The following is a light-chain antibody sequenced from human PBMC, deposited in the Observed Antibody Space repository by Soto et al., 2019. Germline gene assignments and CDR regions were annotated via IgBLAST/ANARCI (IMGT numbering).Light chain of an antibody. CDR2: EVN. CDR1: SSDVGAYNY. V-gene: IGLV2-14*01. Sequence: QSALTQPASVSGSPGQSITISCTGTSSDVGAYNYVSWYQQHPGKAPKLMIYEVNNRPSGVSNRFSGSKSGNTASLTISGLQPEDEADYYCSSYTGGSTRVFGGGTKLTVL. CDR3: SSYTGGSTRV. J-gene: IGLJ3*02.